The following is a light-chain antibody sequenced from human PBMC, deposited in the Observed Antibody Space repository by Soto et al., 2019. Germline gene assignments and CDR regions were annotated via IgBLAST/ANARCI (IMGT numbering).Light chain of an antibody. Sequence: QAVVTQPPSASGTPGQRVTISCSGSSSNIGSNTVNWYQQLPGTAPKLLMYSNNQRPSGVPDRFSGSKSGTSASLAISGLQSEYEADYYCGAWDDSLSGYVFGTGTKLTVL. J-gene: IGLJ1*01. CDR3: GAWDDSLSGYV. CDR2: SNN. CDR1: SSNIGSNT. V-gene: IGLV1-44*01.